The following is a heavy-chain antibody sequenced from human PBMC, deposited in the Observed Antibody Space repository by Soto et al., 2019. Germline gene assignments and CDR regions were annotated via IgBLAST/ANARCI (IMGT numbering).Heavy chain of an antibody. CDR1: GGSVSSSIYY. CDR2: IYYSGST. Sequence: SETLCLTCPVSGGSVSSSIYYWGWIRQPPGKGLEWIGSIYYSGSTYYNPSLKSRVTISVDTSKNQFSLKLSSVTAADTAVYYCARHTPAISISDHWGQGTLVTVSS. J-gene: IGHJ4*02. V-gene: IGHV4-39*01. D-gene: IGHD2-15*01. CDR3: ARHTPAISISDH.